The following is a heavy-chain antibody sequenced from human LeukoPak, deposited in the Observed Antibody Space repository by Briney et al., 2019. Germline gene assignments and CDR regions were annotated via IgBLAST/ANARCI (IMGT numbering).Heavy chain of an antibody. V-gene: IGHV1-18*01. D-gene: IGHD3-9*01. CDR3: ARDPDISTNWFDP. J-gene: IGHJ5*02. Sequence: ASVKVSCKASGGTFSSYAISWVRQAPGQGLEWMGWISTYNGNTNYAQKFQGRVTMTTDTSTSTAYMELRSLRSDDTAVYYCARDPDISTNWFDPWGQGTLVTVSS. CDR2: ISTYNGNT. CDR1: GGTFSSYA.